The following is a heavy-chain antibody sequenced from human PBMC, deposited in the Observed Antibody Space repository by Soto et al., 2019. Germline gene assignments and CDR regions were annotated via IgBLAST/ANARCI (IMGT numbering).Heavy chain of an antibody. J-gene: IGHJ6*02. D-gene: IGHD6-13*01. CDR2: INPNIDVT. V-gene: IGHV1-2*02. CDR1: GYSFTGHY. CDR3: ARGGIAAPASGEYAMDV. Sequence: GASGKVSCRASGYSFTGHYIHWVRRAPGQGLECMGWINPNIDVTKYPQKFQGRVTMTRDTSSSRAYMVLTRLTSDDTAVYYCARGGIAAPASGEYAMDVWGLGTTVTVSS.